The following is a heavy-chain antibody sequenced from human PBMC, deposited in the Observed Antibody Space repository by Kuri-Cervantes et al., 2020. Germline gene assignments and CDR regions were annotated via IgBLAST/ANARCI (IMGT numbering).Heavy chain of an antibody. V-gene: IGHV4-59*12. D-gene: IGHD2-15*01. Sequence: GSLRLSCSVSGGSISTYYWTWIRQPLGKGLEWIGFVYSSGTTTYNPSLKSRVTISIDTSKNQFSLRLSSVTVADTAVYYCASRGACSGGSCNSGAYWGQGTLVTVSS. CDR3: ASRGACSGGSCNSGAY. CDR1: GGSISTYY. J-gene: IGHJ4*02. CDR2: VYSSGTT.